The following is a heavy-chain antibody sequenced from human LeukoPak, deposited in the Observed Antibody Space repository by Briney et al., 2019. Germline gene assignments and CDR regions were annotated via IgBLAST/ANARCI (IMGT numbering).Heavy chain of an antibody. V-gene: IGHV4-34*01. Sequence: PSETLSLTCAVYGGSFSGYYWSWIRQPPGKGLEWIGEINHSGSTNYNPSLKSRVTISVDTSKNQFSLKLSSVTAADTAVYYCAVSGGSGNLDYWGQGTLVTVSS. CDR1: GGSFSGYY. J-gene: IGHJ4*02. CDR2: INHSGST. CDR3: AVSGGSGNLDY. D-gene: IGHD2-15*01.